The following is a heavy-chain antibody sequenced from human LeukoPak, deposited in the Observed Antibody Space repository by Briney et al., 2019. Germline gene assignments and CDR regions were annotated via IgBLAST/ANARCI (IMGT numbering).Heavy chain of an antibody. CDR2: LYSGGST. CDR1: GFAVNTNY. V-gene: IGHV3-66*01. CDR3: ARDSLRTSWYFDL. D-gene: IGHD2-2*01. J-gene: IGHJ2*01. Sequence: GGSLRLSCAASGFAVNTNYLTWVRQAPGKGLEWVSVLYSGGSTYYSDSVKGRFTVSRDISKSTLYLQMNNLRAEDTAVYYCARDSLRTSWYFDLWGRGTLVTVSS.